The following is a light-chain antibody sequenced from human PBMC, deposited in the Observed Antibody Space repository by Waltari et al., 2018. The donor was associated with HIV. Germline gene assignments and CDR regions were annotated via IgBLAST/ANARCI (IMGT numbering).Light chain of an antibody. CDR2: AAS. CDR1: QGISNY. Sequence: DIQMTQSPSSLSESVGDHVTITCRTSQGISNYLAWYQQKPGKVPKLLIYAASTLQSGVPSRFSGSGSGTDFTLTISSLQPEDVATYYCQKYNSAPPLTFGGGTKVEIK. J-gene: IGKJ4*01. CDR3: QKYNSAPPLT. V-gene: IGKV1-27*01.